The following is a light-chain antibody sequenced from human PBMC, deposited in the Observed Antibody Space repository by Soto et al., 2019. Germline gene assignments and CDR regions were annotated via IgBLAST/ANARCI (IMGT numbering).Light chain of an antibody. J-gene: IGKJ1*01. CDR1: QSVSSN. Sequence: EIVMTQSPATLSVSTGERATLYCRASQSVSSNLAWYQQKPGQAPRLLIYGASTRATGIPARFSGSGSGTEFNLTISSLQSEDFAVYYCQQYNNDWTCGQGTKVEIK. CDR2: GAS. CDR3: QQYNNDWT. V-gene: IGKV3-15*01.